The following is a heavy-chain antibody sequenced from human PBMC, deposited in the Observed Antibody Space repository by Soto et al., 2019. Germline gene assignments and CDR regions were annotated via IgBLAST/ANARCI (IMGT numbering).Heavy chain of an antibody. D-gene: IGHD3-10*01. Sequence: EVQLVDSGGGLVQPGGSLRLSCAASGFTFSSYWMSWVRKAPGKGLKCVASIKEDGSEKYYVDSVKGRFTISRDDAKNSLYLQMDSLRVEDAAVDYCKRNFGWGWFDPWGQGTLVTVSS. J-gene: IGHJ5*02. CDR1: GFTFSSYW. CDR3: KRNFGWGWFDP. CDR2: IKEDGSEK. V-gene: IGHV3-7*05.